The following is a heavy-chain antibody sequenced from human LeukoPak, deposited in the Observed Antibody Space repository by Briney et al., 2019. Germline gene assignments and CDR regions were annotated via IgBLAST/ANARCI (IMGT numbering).Heavy chain of an antibody. J-gene: IGHJ4*02. Sequence: PGESLKISCKGSGYTFTKYWIGWVRQPPGKGLECMVIIYPGDSDTRYSPSFQGQVTISANKSISTAYLQWSSLKASDTAMYYCARRDMATSTPFDYWGQGTLVTVSS. CDR2: IYPGDSDT. D-gene: IGHD5-24*01. V-gene: IGHV5-51*01. CDR1: GYTFTKYW. CDR3: ARRDMATSTPFDY.